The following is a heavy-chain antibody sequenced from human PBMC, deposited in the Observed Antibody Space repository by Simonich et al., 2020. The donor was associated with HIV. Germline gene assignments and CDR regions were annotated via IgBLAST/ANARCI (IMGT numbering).Heavy chain of an antibody. CDR1: FGSISGYY. V-gene: IGHV4-59*12. CDR2: IHYSAST. Sequence: QVQLQESGPGLLKPSETLSLTCTVSFGSISGYYWNWIRQSPGKGLEWIGYIHYSASTNYNPTLKRRVTISVDTSKNKVPLKLSSVTAADTAVYYCARGGYCSGGSCYPLFSRYGMDVWGQGTTVTVSS. D-gene: IGHD2-15*01. CDR3: ARGGYCSGGSCYPLFSRYGMDV. J-gene: IGHJ6*02.